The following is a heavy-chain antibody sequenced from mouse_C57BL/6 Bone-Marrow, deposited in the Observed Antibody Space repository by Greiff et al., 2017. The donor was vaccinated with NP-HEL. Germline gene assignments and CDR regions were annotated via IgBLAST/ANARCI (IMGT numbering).Heavy chain of an antibody. J-gene: IGHJ1*03. D-gene: IGHD2-4*01. CDR3: ASLYDYDWYFDV. CDR1: GYTFTSYW. V-gene: IGHV1-64*01. CDR2: IHPNSGST. Sequence: QVQLQQPGAELVKPGASVKLSCKASGYTFTSYWMHWVKQRPGQGLEWIGMIHPNSGSTNYNEKFKSKATLTVDKSSSTAYMQLSSLTSEDSAVYYWASLYDYDWYFDVWGTGTTVTVSS.